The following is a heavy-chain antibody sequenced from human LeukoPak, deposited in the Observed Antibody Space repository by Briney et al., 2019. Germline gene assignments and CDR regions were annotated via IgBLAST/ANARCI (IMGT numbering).Heavy chain of an antibody. Sequence: GGSLRLSCAASGFTFSSYGMHWVRQAPGKGLEWVAVISYDGSNKYYADSVKGRFTISRDNSKNTLYLQMNSLRAEDTAVYYCAKDVSELEADGPLFDYWGQGTLVTVSS. CDR3: AKDVSELEADGPLFDY. CDR1: GFTFSSYG. CDR2: ISYDGSNK. V-gene: IGHV3-30*18. J-gene: IGHJ4*02. D-gene: IGHD5/OR15-5a*01.